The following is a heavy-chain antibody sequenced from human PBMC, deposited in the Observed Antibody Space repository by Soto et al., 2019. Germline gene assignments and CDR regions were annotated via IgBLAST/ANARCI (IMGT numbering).Heavy chain of an antibody. D-gene: IGHD3-16*01. V-gene: IGHV4-31*03. CDR1: GGSISSGGYY. Sequence: QVQLQESGPGLVKPSQTLSLTCTVSGGSISSGGYYWSWIRQHPGKGLEWIGNIYYSGSTYYNPSHKRRVTISVDTSKNQFPLKLSYVTAADTAVYYCAREPRMGDYGMDVWFQGTTVTVSS. J-gene: IGHJ6*02. CDR3: AREPRMGDYGMDV. CDR2: IYYSGST.